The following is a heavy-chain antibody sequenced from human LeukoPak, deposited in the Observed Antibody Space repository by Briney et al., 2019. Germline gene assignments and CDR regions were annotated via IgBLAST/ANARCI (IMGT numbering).Heavy chain of an antibody. Sequence: PSETLSLTCTVSGGSISSSSYYWGWIRQPPGKGLEWIGSIYYSGSTYYNPSLKSRVTISVDTSKNQFSLKLSSVTAADTAVYYCARGKRARSPDLRIAVAGTSLKKLYYYYMDVWGKGTTVTVSS. J-gene: IGHJ6*03. V-gene: IGHV4-39*01. CDR3: ARGKRARSPDLRIAVAGTSLKKLYYYYMDV. D-gene: IGHD6-19*01. CDR1: GGSISSSSYY. CDR2: IYYSGST.